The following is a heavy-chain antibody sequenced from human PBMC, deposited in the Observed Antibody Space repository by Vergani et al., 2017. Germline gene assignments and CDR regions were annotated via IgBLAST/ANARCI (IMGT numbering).Heavy chain of an antibody. Sequence: EVQLVESGGGVVRPGGSLRLSCAASGFTFDDYGMSWVRQAPGKGLEWVSGINWNGGSTGYADSVKGRFTISRDNSKSTLYLQMNSLRTEDTAVYYCATKSCGTPGCQIGYFREWGQGTLVTVSS. CDR2: INWNGGST. D-gene: IGHD1-1*01. V-gene: IGHV3-20*04. CDR1: GFTFDDYG. CDR3: ATKSCGTPGCQIGYFRE. J-gene: IGHJ1*01.